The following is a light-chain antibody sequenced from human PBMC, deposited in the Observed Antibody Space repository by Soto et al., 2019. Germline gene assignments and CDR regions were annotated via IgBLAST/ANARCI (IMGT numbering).Light chain of an antibody. V-gene: IGKV1-5*01. CDR3: QQYKMYSPWT. CDR1: QRITTW. CDR2: DVA. J-gene: IGKJ1*01. Sequence: EMQMAHSTSTVSAYVGDSVTITCXVSQRITTWLAWYQQRPGKAPKLLIYDVASLRSGVPARVSGSGSGTEFTLTISSLQPDDFATHYCQQYKMYSPWTFGQGTKVDIK.